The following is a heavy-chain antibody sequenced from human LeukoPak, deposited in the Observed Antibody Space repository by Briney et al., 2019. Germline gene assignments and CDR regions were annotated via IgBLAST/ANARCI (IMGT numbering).Heavy chain of an antibody. CDR1: GFTFDDYG. CDR3: ARRSSIAAAGTKQYVAFDI. V-gene: IGHV3-20*01. Sequence: PGGSLRLSCAASGFTFDDYGMSWVRQAPGKGLEWVSGINWNGGSTGYADSVKGRFTISRDNAKNSLYLQMNSLRAEDTALYHCARRSSIAAAGTKQYVAFDIWGQGTMVTVSS. J-gene: IGHJ3*02. D-gene: IGHD6-13*01. CDR2: INWNGGST.